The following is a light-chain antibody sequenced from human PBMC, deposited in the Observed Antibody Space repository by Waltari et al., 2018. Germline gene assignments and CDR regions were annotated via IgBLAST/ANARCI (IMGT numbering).Light chain of an antibody. CDR3: QQYNSYHIFT. V-gene: IGKV1-5*03. CDR1: QNINSW. Sequence: DIQMTQSPSTLSASVGDRVPITCRASQNINSWLAWYQQKPGKAPKLLIYKASSLETGVTSRFRGSESGTEFTLTINSLQPDDFATYYCQQYNSYHIFTFGPGTKVEI. CDR2: KAS. J-gene: IGKJ3*01.